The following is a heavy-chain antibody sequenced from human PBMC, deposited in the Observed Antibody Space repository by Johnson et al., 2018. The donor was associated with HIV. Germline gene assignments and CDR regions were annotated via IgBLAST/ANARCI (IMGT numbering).Heavy chain of an antibody. V-gene: IGHV3-64*01. CDR3: ARGIVGAEEGAFDI. D-gene: IGHD1-26*01. CDR2: ISSNGGST. J-gene: IGHJ3*02. CDR1: GFTFSSYA. Sequence: MQLVESGGGLVQPGGSLRLSCAASGFTFSSYAMHWVRQAPGKGLEYVSAISSNGGSTYYANSVKGRFTISRDNAKNSLYLQMNSLRAEDTAVYYCARGIVGAEEGAFDIWGQGTLVTVSS.